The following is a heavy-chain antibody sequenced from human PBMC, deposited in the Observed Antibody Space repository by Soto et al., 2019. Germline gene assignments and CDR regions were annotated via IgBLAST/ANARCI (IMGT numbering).Heavy chain of an antibody. J-gene: IGHJ3*01. D-gene: IGHD3-22*01. V-gene: IGHV1-2*04. CDR1: GYTFTGYY. Sequence: GASVKVSCKASGYTFTGYYMHWVRQAPGQGLEWMGCINPNSGGTNYAQKFQGWVTMTRDTSITTAYMELSRLRSDDTAVYYCASSRKYYYDSSGNDAFDVWGQGTMVTVS. CDR3: ASSRKYYYDSSGNDAFDV. CDR2: INPNSGGT.